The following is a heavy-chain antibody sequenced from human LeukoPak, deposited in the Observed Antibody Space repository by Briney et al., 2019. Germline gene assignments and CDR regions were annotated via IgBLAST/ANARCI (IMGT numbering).Heavy chain of an antibody. D-gene: IGHD3-22*01. V-gene: IGHV4-38-2*02. Sequence: SETLSLTCTVSGYSISSGYLWGWIRPPPGKGLEWIGIIYYSGSTYYNPSLKSRVTISVDTSKNQFSLKLSSVTAADTAVYYCARVPDYYDSSGYYVNYYYMDVWGKGTTVTISS. CDR1: GYSISSGYL. J-gene: IGHJ6*03. CDR3: ARVPDYYDSSGYYVNYYYMDV. CDR2: IYYSGST.